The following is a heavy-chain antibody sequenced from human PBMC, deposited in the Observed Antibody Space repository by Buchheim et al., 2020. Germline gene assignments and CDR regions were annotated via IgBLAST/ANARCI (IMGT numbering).Heavy chain of an antibody. D-gene: IGHD7-27*01. J-gene: IGHJ6*02. V-gene: IGHV3-48*02. Sequence: EVQMVDSGGGLVQPGGSLRLSCAASGFNFGAYAMNWFRQAPGRGLEWVSHIRSGSTAMYYTDSVRGRFTISRDDAKNSLYLQMDSLRDDDTAVYFCATWAFYHGVDVWGQGT. CDR2: IRSGSTAM. CDR3: ATWAFYHGVDV. CDR1: GFNFGAYA.